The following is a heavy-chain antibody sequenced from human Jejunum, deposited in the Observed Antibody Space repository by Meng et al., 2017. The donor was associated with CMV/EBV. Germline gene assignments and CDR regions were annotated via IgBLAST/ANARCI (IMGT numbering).Heavy chain of an antibody. CDR1: DGSISTSNYY. V-gene: IGHV4-39*07. D-gene: IGHD3-3*01. CDR2: IYYSGTT. Sequence: QLQLQDTGPGRVNPSEPLSLTCTVSDGSISTSNYYWGWLRQPPGKGLEWIGSIYYSGTTYYNPSLKSRVTISIDTSKKQFSLRLSSVTAADMAVYYCARDYNFWSAPAFDYWGQGTLVTVSS. J-gene: IGHJ4*02. CDR3: ARDYNFWSAPAFDY.